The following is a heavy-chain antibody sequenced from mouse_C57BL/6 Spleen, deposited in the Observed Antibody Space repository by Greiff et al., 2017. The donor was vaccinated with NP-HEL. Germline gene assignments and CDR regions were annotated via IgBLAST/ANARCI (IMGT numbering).Heavy chain of an antibody. CDR3: ARSITTVVATNY. CDR2: IDPSDSYT. CDR1: GYTFTSYW. Sequence: QVQLQQPGAELVKPGASVKLSCKASGYTFTSYWMQWVKQRPGQGLEWIGEIDPSDSYTNYNQKFKGKATLTVDTSSSTAYMQLSSLTSEDSPVYYCARSITTVVATNYWGQGTTLTVSS. D-gene: IGHD1-1*01. J-gene: IGHJ2*01. V-gene: IGHV1-50*01.